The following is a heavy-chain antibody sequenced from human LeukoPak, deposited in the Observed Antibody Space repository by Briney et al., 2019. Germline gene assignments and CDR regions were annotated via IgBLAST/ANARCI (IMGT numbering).Heavy chain of an antibody. CDR3: ARGRSSSTRESLGY. Sequence: GGSLRLSCAASGFTFSSYGMHWVRQAPGKGLEWVAVISYDGSNKYYADSVKGRFTISRDNSKNTLYLQMNSLRAEDTAVYYCARGRSSSTRESLGYWGQGTLVTVSS. CDR2: ISYDGSNK. V-gene: IGHV3-30*03. J-gene: IGHJ4*02. D-gene: IGHD2-2*01. CDR1: GFTFSSYG.